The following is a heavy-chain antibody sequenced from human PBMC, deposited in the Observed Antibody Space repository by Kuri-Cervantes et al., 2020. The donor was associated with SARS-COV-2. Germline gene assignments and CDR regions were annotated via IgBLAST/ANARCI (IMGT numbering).Heavy chain of an antibody. CDR3: ARGVSSWQNDAFDI. CDR1: TFSSYA. Sequence: TFSSYAMSWVRQAPGKGLEWIGSIYYSGSTYYNPSLKSRVTIPVDTSKNQFSPKLSSVTASDTAVSYCARGVSSWQNDAFDIWGQGTMVTVSS. J-gene: IGHJ3*02. CDR2: IYYSGST. D-gene: IGHD6-13*01. V-gene: IGHV4-39*01.